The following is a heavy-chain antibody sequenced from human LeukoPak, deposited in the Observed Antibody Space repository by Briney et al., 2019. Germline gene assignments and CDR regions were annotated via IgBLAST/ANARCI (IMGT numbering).Heavy chain of an antibody. CDR2: INPSGGST. Sequence: ASVKVSCKASGYTFTNYAMNWVRRAPGQGLEWMGIINPSGGSTSYAQKFQGRVTMTSDTSTTTVYMELSSLRSEDTAVYYCARSYSSSWLSQGRLDFWGQGTLVTVSS. V-gene: IGHV1-46*01. J-gene: IGHJ4*02. D-gene: IGHD6-13*01. CDR3: ARSYSSSWLSQGRLDF. CDR1: GYTFTNYA.